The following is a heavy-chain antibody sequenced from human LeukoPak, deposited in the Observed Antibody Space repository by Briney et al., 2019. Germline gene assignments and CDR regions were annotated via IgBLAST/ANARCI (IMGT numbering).Heavy chain of an antibody. V-gene: IGHV4-39*01. CDR3: ARQEADFWSGYSDY. CDR1: VGSISSSSYY. J-gene: IGHJ4*02. D-gene: IGHD3-3*01. CDR2: IYYSGST. Sequence: PSETLSLTCTVSVGSISSSSYYSGWIRQPPGKWLEWLGSIYYSGSTYYNPSLKSRVTISVDTSNNQFSLKLSSVTAPDTAVYYRARQEADFWSGYSDYWGQGTLVTVSS.